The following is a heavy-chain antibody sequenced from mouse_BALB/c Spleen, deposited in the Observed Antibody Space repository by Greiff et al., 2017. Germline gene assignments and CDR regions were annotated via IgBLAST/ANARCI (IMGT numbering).Heavy chain of an antibody. CDR2: IDPANGNT. CDR3: ARAPPHYGSSYWSFDV. V-gene: IGHV14-3*02. D-gene: IGHD1-1*01. CDR1: GFNIKDTY. J-gene: IGHJ1*01. Sequence: VQLQQSGAELVKPGASVKLSCTASGFNIKDTYMHWVKQRPEQGLEWIGRIDPANGNTKYDPKFQGKATITADTSSNTAYLQLSSLTSEDTAVYYCARAPPHYGSSYWSFDVWGAGTTVTVSS.